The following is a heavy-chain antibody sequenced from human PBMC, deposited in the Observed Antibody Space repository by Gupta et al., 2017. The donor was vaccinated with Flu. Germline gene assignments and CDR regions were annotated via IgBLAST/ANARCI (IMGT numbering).Heavy chain of an antibody. CDR2: INPNSGGT. J-gene: IGHJ4*02. CDR3: ARGYYDFWSGYWYYFDY. D-gene: IGHD3-3*01. CDR1: GYTFTGYY. V-gene: IGHV1-2*06. Sequence: QVQLVQSGAEVKKPGASVTVSCKASGYTFTGYYMHWVRQAPGQGLEWMGRINPNSGGTNYAQKFQGRVTMTRDTSISTAYMELSRLRSDDTAVYYCARGYYDFWSGYWYYFDYWGQGTLVTVSS.